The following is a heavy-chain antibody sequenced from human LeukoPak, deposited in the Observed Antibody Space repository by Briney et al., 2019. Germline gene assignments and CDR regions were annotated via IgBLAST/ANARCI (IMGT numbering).Heavy chain of an antibody. CDR3: AREYGGAYSYGYYY. CDR2: VIPTLGIA. J-gene: IGHJ4*02. V-gene: IGHV1-69*04. CDR1: GGAFTIYF. D-gene: IGHD5-18*01. Sequence: SVTVPFTASGGAFTIYFISWVRQAPGQGLEWVGRVIPTLGIANYAQSFQGRVTITADKSTGTAYMELSSLRSEDTAVYYCAREYGGAYSYGYYYWGQGTPVSVSS.